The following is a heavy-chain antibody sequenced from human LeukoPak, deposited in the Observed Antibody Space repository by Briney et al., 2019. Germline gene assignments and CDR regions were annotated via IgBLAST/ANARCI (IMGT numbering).Heavy chain of an antibody. J-gene: IGHJ4*02. CDR1: AFTFSSYW. CDR3: AREEPVAILSH. D-gene: IGHD2-2*01. CDR2: IKEDGSEK. V-gene: IGHV3-7*01. Sequence: RGSLRLSCAASAFTFSSYWMSWVRQAPGKGLKWVANIKEDGSEKYYVDSVKGRFTISRDNAKNSLFLEMNSLRAEDTALYYCAREEPVAILSHWGQGTLVTVSS.